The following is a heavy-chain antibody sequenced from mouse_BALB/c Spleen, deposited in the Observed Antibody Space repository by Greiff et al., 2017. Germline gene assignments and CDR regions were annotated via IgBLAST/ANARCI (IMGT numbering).Heavy chain of an antibody. D-gene: IGHD3-1*01. Sequence: EVKVVESGGDLVKPGGSLKLSCAASGFTFSSYGMSWVRQTPDKRLEWVATISSGGSYTYYPDSVKGRFTISRDNAKNTLYLQMSSLKSEDTAMYYCARHHSSGYWFAYWGQGTLVTVSA. J-gene: IGHJ3*01. CDR3: ARHHSSGYWFAY. CDR2: ISSGGSYT. V-gene: IGHV5-6*01. CDR1: GFTFSSYG.